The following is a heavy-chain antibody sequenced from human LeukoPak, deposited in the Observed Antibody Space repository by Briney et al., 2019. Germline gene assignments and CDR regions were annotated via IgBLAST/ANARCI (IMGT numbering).Heavy chain of an antibody. D-gene: IGHD5-18*01. CDR3: ARDTDTATLCHY. CDR1: GFTFSRYG. J-gene: IGHJ4*02. Sequence: SGRSRSLACAASGFTFSRYGMHWVRQAPGKGLEWVAVIWYDGSEKYYADSVKGRFTISRDNSNNTLYLQMNSLRAEDTAVYYCARDTDTATLCHYWGQGTLVTVSS. V-gene: IGHV3-33*01. CDR2: IWYDGSEK.